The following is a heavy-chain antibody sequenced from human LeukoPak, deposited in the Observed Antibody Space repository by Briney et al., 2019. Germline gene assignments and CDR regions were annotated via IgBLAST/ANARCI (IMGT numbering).Heavy chain of an antibody. J-gene: IGHJ5*02. CDR3: AKDSTYYDILTGYGSRNWFDP. CDR1: GFTFSSCG. D-gene: IGHD3-9*01. V-gene: IGHV3-30*02. CDR2: IRYDGNNK. Sequence: GGSLRLSCAASGFTFSSCGMHWVRQAPGKGLEWVAFIRYDGNNKYYAESVKGRFTISRDNSKNTLYLQMNSLRAEDTAVYYCAKDSTYYDILTGYGSRNWFDPWGQGTLVTVSS.